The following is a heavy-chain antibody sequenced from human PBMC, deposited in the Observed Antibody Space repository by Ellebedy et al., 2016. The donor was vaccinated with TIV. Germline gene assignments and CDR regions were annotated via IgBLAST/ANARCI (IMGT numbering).Heavy chain of an antibody. J-gene: IGHJ4*02. CDR2: IYYSGST. Sequence: SETLSLTCTVSGGSISSYYWSWIRQPPGKGLAWIGYIYYSGSTNYNPSLKSRVTISVDTSKNQFSLKLSSVTAADTAVYYCARDTRSGIVADWGQGTLVTVSS. D-gene: IGHD3-22*01. V-gene: IGHV4-59*01. CDR3: ARDTRSGIVAD. CDR1: GGSISSYY.